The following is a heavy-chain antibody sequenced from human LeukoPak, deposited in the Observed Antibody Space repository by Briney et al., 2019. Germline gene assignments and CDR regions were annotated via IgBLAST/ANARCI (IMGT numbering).Heavy chain of an antibody. J-gene: IGHJ2*01. CDR1: GGSIRRYY. Sequence: SETLSLTCSVSGGSIRRYYWSWIRQSAGKGLEWIGRVHTSGTIYYNPSLQSRVTMSLDRSNNLFSLKSNSVTAADTALYYCATEVGYWYFDLWGRGTLVTVSS. CDR3: ATEVGYWYFDL. D-gene: IGHD2-15*01. V-gene: IGHV4-4*07. CDR2: VHTSGTI.